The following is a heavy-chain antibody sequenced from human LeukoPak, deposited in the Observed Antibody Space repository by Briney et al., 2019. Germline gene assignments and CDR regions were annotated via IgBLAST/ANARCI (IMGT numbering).Heavy chain of an antibody. Sequence: ASVKVSCKASGSTFIDYYIQWVRQAPGQGLEWMGWVNPDSGDIKFQGRVTMTRDTSIGTVYMELSSLRSEDTAVYYCATSPTIVVVPAANNYYYYMDVWGKGTTVTVSS. V-gene: IGHV1-2*02. CDR2: VNPDSGDI. CDR1: GSTFIDYY. CDR3: ATSPTIVVVPAANNYYYYMDV. D-gene: IGHD2-2*01. J-gene: IGHJ6*03.